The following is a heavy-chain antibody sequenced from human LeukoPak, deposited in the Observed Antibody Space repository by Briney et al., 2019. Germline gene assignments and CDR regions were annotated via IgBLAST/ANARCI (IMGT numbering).Heavy chain of an antibody. CDR3: ARLLADAKTDYFDC. CDR2: VNLQGST. J-gene: IGHJ4*02. Sequence: PSGTLSLTCGVSGGSITNTNYWTWVRQPPGKGLEWIGEVNLQGSTNYNPSLMGRVAISVDKSENHISLQLTSVTAADTAVYYCARLLADAKTDYFDCWGQGTLVTVSS. D-gene: IGHD3-3*02. V-gene: IGHV4-4*02. CDR1: GGSITNTNY.